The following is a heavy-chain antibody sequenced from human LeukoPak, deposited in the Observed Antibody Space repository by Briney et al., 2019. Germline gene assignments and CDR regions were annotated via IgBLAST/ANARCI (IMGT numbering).Heavy chain of an antibody. D-gene: IGHD3-22*01. CDR1: GGSFSGYY. V-gene: IGHV4-34*01. CDR2: INHRRST. CDR3: ARRVVGYDSSLGFDY. J-gene: IGHJ4*02. Sequence: PSETLSLTCAVYGGSFSGYYWTWIRQPPGKGLEWIGEINHRRSTKYSPSLKSRVTISVDTSKNQFSLRLSSVTAADTAVYYCARRVVGYDSSLGFDYWGQGTLVTVSS.